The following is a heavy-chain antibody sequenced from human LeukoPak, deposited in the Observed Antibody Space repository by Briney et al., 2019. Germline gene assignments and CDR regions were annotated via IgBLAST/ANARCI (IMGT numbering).Heavy chain of an antibody. Sequence: PGGSLRLSCAASGLTFSNYGMHWVRQAPGKGLEWAAFIRYDGSNKYYADSVKGRFTISRDNSKSTLYLQMNSLRAEDTAVYYCAREGDAFDIWGQGTMVTVSS. CDR1: GLTFSNYG. V-gene: IGHV3-30*02. J-gene: IGHJ3*02. CDR2: IRYDGSNK. CDR3: AREGDAFDI.